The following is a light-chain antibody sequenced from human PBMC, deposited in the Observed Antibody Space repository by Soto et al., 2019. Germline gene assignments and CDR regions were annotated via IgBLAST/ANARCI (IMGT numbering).Light chain of an antibody. CDR1: QSIYDK. Sequence: EIVMTQSPATLSVSPGERFSLSCRASQSIYDKLAWYQQKPGQTPRLLIYDASTRATGISGSFSGSGSGTEFTLTISSLQSEDFAVYYCQQYNRWPLTFGGGTKVDIK. CDR3: QQYNRWPLT. V-gene: IGKV3-15*01. J-gene: IGKJ4*01. CDR2: DAS.